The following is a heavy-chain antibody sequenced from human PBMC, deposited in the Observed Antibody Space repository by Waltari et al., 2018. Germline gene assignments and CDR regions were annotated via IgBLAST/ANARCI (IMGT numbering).Heavy chain of an antibody. V-gene: IGHV6-1*01. CDR2: TYYRSKWYN. D-gene: IGHD3-10*01. CDR3: SRGGSGINAGRFDL. CDR1: GERVSSHSVI. Sequence: QVQLQQSGPGLVKPSQTLSLTCAISGERVSSHSVIWHWIRQSPSSGLEWLGRTYYRSKWYNDSALSVKSRISIYADTSKNQISLQLSSVTPEDTAVYYCSRGGSGINAGRFDLWGQGILVTVSS. J-gene: IGHJ4*02.